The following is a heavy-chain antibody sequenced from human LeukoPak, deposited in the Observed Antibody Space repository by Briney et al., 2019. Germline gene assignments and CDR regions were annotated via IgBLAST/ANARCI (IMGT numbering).Heavy chain of an antibody. CDR3: GRIAINANNGMDV. CDR2: IRNKASSYTT. Sequence: PGGSQRLSCAASGFNFSDHYIDWVRQAPGKGLGWVCRIRNKASSYTTEYAATVECRFTISRDGSGCPLYLQMNSLRTEDTAVYYCGRIAINANNGMDVWGQGTTVTVSS. V-gene: IGHV3-72*01. D-gene: IGHD1/OR15-1a*01. CDR1: GFNFSDHY. J-gene: IGHJ6*02.